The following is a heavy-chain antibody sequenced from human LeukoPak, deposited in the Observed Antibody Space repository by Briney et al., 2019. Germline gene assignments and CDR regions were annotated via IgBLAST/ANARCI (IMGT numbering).Heavy chain of an antibody. CDR3: ARGGFWSGYRMRNWFDP. V-gene: IGHV3-30-3*01. D-gene: IGHD3-3*01. CDR1: GFTFSSYA. J-gene: IGHJ5*02. Sequence: GGSLRLSCAASGFTFSSYAMHWVRQAPGKGLAWVAVISYDGSNKYYADSVKGRFTISRDNSKNTLYLQMNSLRAEDTAVYYCARGGFWSGYRMRNWFDPWGQGTLVTVSS. CDR2: ISYDGSNK.